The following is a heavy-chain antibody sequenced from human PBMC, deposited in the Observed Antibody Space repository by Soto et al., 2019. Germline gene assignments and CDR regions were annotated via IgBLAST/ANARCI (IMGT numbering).Heavy chain of an antibody. Sequence: SETLSLTCTVTGGAISGFYWTWMRQSAGGGLEWIGRIYSSGSTNYNPSLKSRVTISLDTSMNHFSLRLSSVTAADTAVYYCARGQRFSDWFDPWGQGTLVTVSS. CDR1: GGAISGFY. V-gene: IGHV4-4*07. CDR2: IYSSGST. CDR3: ARGQRFSDWFDP. D-gene: IGHD3-3*01. J-gene: IGHJ5*02.